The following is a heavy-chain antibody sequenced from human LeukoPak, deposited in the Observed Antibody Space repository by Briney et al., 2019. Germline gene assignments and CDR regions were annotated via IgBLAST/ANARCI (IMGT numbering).Heavy chain of an antibody. J-gene: IGHJ5*02. CDR2: IYSSGST. D-gene: IGHD1-26*01. Sequence: PSETLSLTCTVSGGSISSGGYYWSWIRQPAGKGLEWIGRIYSSGSTNYNPSLKSRVIMSVDTSKNQFSLQLSSVTAADTAVYYCARGVSGSYPNWFDPWGPGTLVTVPS. V-gene: IGHV4-61*02. CDR3: ARGVSGSYPNWFDP. CDR1: GGSISSGGYY.